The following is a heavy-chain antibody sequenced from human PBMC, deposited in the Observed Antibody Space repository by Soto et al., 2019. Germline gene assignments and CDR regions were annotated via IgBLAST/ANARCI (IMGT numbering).Heavy chain of an antibody. CDR1: GGSFSGYY. D-gene: IGHD6-13*01. Sequence: QVQLQQWGAGLLKPSETLSLSCAVYGGSFSGYYWSWIRQPPGKGLEWIGEINHSGSTNYNPSLKSRVTISVDTSKNQFSLKLSSVTVADTAVYYCARLPSGITAAGNDYWGQGTLVTVSS. J-gene: IGHJ4*02. V-gene: IGHV4-34*01. CDR3: ARLPSGITAAGNDY. CDR2: INHSGST.